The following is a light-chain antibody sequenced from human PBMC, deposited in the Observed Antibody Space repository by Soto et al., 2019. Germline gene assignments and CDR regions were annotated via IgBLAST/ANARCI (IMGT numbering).Light chain of an antibody. J-gene: IGKJ1*01. V-gene: IGKV1-39*01. CDR3: QQSYRTPRT. Sequence: DIQMTQSPTSLSASAGDRVTITCRASESSSNYVNWYQQKPGQAPQLLIYAASSLQSGVPSRFSGSVSGTCFTLTISRLQPEDLAIYYCQQSYRTPRTFGQGTKVDIK. CDR2: AAS. CDR1: ESSSNY.